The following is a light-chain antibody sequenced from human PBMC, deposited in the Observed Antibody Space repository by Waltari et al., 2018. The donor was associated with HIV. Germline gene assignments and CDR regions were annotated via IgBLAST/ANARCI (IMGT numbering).Light chain of an antibody. V-gene: IGKV3-20*01. CDR2: GAS. CDR1: QSVGRNY. Sequence: EIVLTQSPGTLSLSPGERATLSCRASQSVGRNYLAWYEQKYGQAPRRLIYGASSRATGIPDRFSGSGSGTDYTLTISSLEPEDFAVYYCHHYSSSPITFGQGTRLEIK. CDR3: HHYSSSPIT. J-gene: IGKJ5*01.